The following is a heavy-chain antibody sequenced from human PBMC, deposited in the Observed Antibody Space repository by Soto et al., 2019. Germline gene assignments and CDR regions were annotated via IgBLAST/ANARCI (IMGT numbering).Heavy chain of an antibody. D-gene: IGHD2-15*01. CDR1: GFTFSSYS. J-gene: IGHJ6*03. V-gene: IGHV3-48*01. Sequence: EVQLVESGGSLVQPGGSLRLSCAASGFTFSSYSMNWVRQAPGKGLEWVSYISSSSSTIYYADSVKGRFTISRDNAKNSLYLQMNSLRAEDTAVYYCARDRCSGGSCYYYYMDVWGKGTTVTVSS. CDR2: ISSSSSTI. CDR3: ARDRCSGGSCYYYYMDV.